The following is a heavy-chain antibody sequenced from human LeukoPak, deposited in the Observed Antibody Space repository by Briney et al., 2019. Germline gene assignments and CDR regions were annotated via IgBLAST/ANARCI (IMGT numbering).Heavy chain of an antibody. CDR1: GDSVSSTSAA. V-gene: IGHV6-1*01. J-gene: IGHJ4*02. D-gene: IGHD6-25*01. CDR3: ARSAADIEY. CDR2: TYYRSKWKN. Sequence: SQTLSLTCAISGDSVSSTSAAWNRIRQSPSRGLEWLGRTYYRSKWKNDYAVSVRSRITINPDTSKNHFSLHLNSVTPEDTAVYYCARSAADIEYWGQGTLVTVSS.